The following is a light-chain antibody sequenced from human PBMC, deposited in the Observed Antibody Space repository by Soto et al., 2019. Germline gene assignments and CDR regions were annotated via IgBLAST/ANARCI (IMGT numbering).Light chain of an antibody. CDR3: AAWDDSLNGYV. V-gene: IGLV1-44*01. Sequence: VLTQPPSASGTPGQRVTISCSGSSSNIGSNTVNWYQQLPGTAPKLLIYSNNQRPSGVPDRFSGSKSGTSASLAISGLQSEDDADYYCAAWDDSLNGYVFGTGTKVTVL. CDR1: SSNIGSNT. CDR2: SNN. J-gene: IGLJ1*01.